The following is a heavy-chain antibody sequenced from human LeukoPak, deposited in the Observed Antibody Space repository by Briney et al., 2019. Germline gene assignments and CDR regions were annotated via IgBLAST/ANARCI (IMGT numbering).Heavy chain of an antibody. CDR1: GGSISSYY. D-gene: IGHD3-22*01. Sequence: SETLSLTCTVSGGSISSYYWSWIRQPREKGLEFIGYIYYSGSTNYNPSLKSRVTISIDTSKNQFSLKLSSVTAADTAVYYCARDSDGSSGLDYWGQGTLVTVSS. CDR2: IYYSGST. J-gene: IGHJ4*02. V-gene: IGHV4-59*01. CDR3: ARDSDGSSGLDY.